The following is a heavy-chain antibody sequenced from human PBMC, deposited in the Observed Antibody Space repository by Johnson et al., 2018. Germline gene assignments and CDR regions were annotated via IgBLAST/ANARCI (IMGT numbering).Heavy chain of an antibody. D-gene: IGHD3-10*01. V-gene: IGHV3-30*03. J-gene: IGHJ6*02. Sequence: QVQLVQSGGGVVQPGRSLRLSCAASGFTFSSYGMHWVRQAPGKGLEWVTLISFDGSNKYYANSVKGRFTISRDKSKNTLYLQMNSLTAEDTAVYYCARDEGSGSGTQTYYGMDVWGQGTTVTVSS. CDR2: ISFDGSNK. CDR3: ARDEGSGSGTQTYYGMDV. CDR1: GFTFSSYG.